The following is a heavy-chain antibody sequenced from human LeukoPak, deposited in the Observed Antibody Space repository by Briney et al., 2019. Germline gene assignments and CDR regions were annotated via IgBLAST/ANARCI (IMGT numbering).Heavy chain of an antibody. D-gene: IGHD3-10*01. CDR1: GFTFSSYW. CDR3: ARIRYGSGDY. CDR2: IKQDGSEK. V-gene: IGHV3-7*01. J-gene: IGHJ4*02. Sequence: PGGSLRLSCAASGFTFSSYWVSWVRQAPGKGLEWVANIKQDGSEKYYVDSVKGRFTISRGNAKNSLYLQMNSLRAEDTAVYYCARIRYGSGDYWGQGTLVTVSS.